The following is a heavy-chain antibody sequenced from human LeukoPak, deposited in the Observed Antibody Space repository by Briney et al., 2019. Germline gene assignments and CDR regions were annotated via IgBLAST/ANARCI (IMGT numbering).Heavy chain of an antibody. CDR1: GGSISDYY. V-gene: IGHV4-59*08. D-gene: IGHD6-13*01. Sequence: SETLSLTCTVSGGSISDYYWSGIRQPPGKELEWIGYIHYSGSTNYNPSLKSRVTISVETSENKFYLQLTYVTAPDTAVYFCARAVGAAGSTYYFDSWGQGTLVTVSS. CDR3: ARAVGAAGSTYYFDS. CDR2: IHYSGST. J-gene: IGHJ4*02.